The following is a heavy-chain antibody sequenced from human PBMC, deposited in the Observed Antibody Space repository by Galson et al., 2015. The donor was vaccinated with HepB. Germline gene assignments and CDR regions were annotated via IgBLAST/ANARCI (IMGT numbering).Heavy chain of an antibody. V-gene: IGHV1-69*13. CDR1: GGTFSSYA. CDR3: ARDRQGLPYYYYGMDV. Sequence: SVKVSCKASGGTFSSYAISWVRQAPGQGLEWMGGIIPIFGTANYAQKFQGRVTITADESTSTAYMELSSLRSEDTAVYYCARDRQGLPYYYYGMDVWGQGTTVTVSS. D-gene: IGHD2-2*01. J-gene: IGHJ6*02. CDR2: IIPIFGTA.